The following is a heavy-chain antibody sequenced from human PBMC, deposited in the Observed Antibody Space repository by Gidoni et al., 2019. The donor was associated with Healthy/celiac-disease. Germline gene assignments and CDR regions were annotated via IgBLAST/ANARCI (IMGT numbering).Heavy chain of an antibody. Sequence: QVQLQESGPGLVKPSETLSLTCTVSGGSISSYYWSWIRQPPGKGLEWIGYIYYSGSTNYNPSLKSRVTISVDTSKNQFSLKLSSVTAADTAVYYCARVSDWNQHRTVDYWGQGTLVTVSS. CDR1: GGSISSYY. D-gene: IGHD1-1*01. J-gene: IGHJ4*02. V-gene: IGHV4-59*01. CDR2: IYYSGST. CDR3: ARVSDWNQHRTVDY.